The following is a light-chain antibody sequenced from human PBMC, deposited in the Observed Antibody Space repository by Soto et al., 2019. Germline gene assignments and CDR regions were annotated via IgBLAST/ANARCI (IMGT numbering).Light chain of an antibody. CDR3: CSYAGSATWV. CDR2: EVT. Sequence: QSALTQPASVSGSPGQSITISCTGTSSDVGGYTLVSWYQQHPGKVPKLIIYEVTKRPSGVSNRFSGSKSVNTASLTISGLQAEDEADYYCCSYAGSATWVFGGGTKLTVL. V-gene: IGLV2-23*02. J-gene: IGLJ2*01. CDR1: SSDVGGYTL.